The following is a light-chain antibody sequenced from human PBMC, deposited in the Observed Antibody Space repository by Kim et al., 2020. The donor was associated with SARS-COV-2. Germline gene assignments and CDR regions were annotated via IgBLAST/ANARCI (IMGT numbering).Light chain of an antibody. V-gene: IGLV10-54*01. CDR1: SNNVGNQQ. J-gene: IGLJ3*02. Sequence: ATHTCTEESNNVGNQQAAWLPQNQGNHPTIVFYRNGNRPSGTSETFSASRSGNTASLSITGLPPEDEADYYCSAWDTSLDAWVFGGGTKLTVL. CDR2: RNG. CDR3: SAWDTSLDAWV.